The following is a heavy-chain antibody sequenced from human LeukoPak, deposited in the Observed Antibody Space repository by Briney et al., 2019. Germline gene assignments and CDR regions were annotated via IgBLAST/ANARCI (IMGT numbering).Heavy chain of an antibody. J-gene: IGHJ4*02. V-gene: IGHV1-2*02. CDR2: INPNSGGT. Sequence: ASVKVSCKASGYTFTGYYMHWVRQAPGQGLEWMGWINPNSGGTNYAQKFQGRVTMTRDTSISTAYMDLSRLRSDDTAVYYCARDDDIVATIDFDYWGQGTLVTVSS. CDR1: GYTFTGYY. D-gene: IGHD5-12*01. CDR3: ARDDDIVATIDFDY.